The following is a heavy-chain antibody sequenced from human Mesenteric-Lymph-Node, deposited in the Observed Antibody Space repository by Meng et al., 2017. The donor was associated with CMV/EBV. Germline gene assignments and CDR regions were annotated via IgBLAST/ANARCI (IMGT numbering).Heavy chain of an antibody. Sequence: ASGYPFTSSAINWVRQATGQGLEWMGWMNPNSGNTGYAQRYQGRVTMTRSTSISTAYMELSSLTSEDTAVYYCSTREASGNWNFDYWGQGTLVTVSS. D-gene: IGHD3-10*01. CDR1: GYPFTSSA. CDR2: MNPNSGNT. V-gene: IGHV1-8*01. CDR3: STREASGNWNFDY. J-gene: IGHJ4*02.